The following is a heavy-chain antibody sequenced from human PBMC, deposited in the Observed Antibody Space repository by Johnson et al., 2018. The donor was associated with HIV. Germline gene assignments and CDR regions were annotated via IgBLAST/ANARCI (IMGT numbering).Heavy chain of an antibody. CDR3: AKGFYSSSSSDAFDI. J-gene: IGHJ3*02. D-gene: IGHD6-6*01. CDR1: GFTFSSYG. Sequence: VQLLESGGGVVQPGRSLRLSCAASGFTFSSYGMHWVRQAPGKGLEWVAVISYDGSDKYYADSVKGRFTISRDNSKNTLYLQMNSLRAEDTAVYYCAKGFYSSSSSDAFDIWGQGTMVTVSS. V-gene: IGHV3-30*18. CDR2: ISYDGSDK.